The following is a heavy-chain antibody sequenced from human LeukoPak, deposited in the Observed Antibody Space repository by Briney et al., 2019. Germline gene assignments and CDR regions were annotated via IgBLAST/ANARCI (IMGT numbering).Heavy chain of an antibody. V-gene: IGHV3-21*01. Sequence: GGSLRLSCAASGFTSSRYSINWVRQAPGKGLEWVSSISSSSTYIYYADSVKGRFAISRDNSKNSVSLQMNSLRAEDTAVYYCARGAKSRAAVAVDYYYYGMDVWAKGPRSPSP. CDR1: GFTSSRYS. CDR2: ISSSSTYI. CDR3: ARGAKSRAAVAVDYYYYGMDV. D-gene: IGHD6-19*01. J-gene: IGHJ6*02.